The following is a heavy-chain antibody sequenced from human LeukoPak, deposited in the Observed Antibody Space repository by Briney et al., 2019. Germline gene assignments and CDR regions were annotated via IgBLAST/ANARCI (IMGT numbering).Heavy chain of an antibody. J-gene: IGHJ4*02. Sequence: GGSLRLSCAASGFTFSSYSMNWVRQAPGKGLEWVAYIRSSSSPTYYADSVKGRFTISRDSAKNSLYLQMDGLRAEDTAVYYCARDPHALDFWGQGTLVTVSS. V-gene: IGHV3-48*01. CDR3: ARDPHALDF. CDR2: IRSSSSPT. CDR1: GFTFSSYS.